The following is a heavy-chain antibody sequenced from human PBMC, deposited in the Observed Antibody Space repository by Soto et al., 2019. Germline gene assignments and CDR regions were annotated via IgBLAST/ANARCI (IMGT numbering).Heavy chain of an antibody. Sequence: QVQLQESGPGLVKPSGTLSLTCAVSGGSISSSNWWSWVRQPPGKGLEWIGEIYHSGSTNYNPSLKSRVTISVNKSKNQVSPKLSSVTAADPAVYYFAQVVGGYHYGMDVWGQGTTVTVSS. CDR3: AQVVGGYHYGMDV. CDR1: GGSISSSNW. V-gene: IGHV4-4*02. J-gene: IGHJ6*02. CDR2: IYHSGST. D-gene: IGHD2-2*01.